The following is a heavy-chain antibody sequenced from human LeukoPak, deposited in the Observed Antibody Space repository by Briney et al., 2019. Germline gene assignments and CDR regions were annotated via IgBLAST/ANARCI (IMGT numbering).Heavy chain of an antibody. CDR1: GFTFSSYA. CDR3: ITGDYDFWSGFYSPNHYFDY. Sequence: GGSLRLSCAASGFTFSSYAMSWVRQAPGKGLEWVGRIKGKTAAGAPDYVASVKGRFTISRDDSKNTLFLQMNSLKTEDTAVYYCITGDYDFWSGFYSPNHYFDYWGQGTLVTVSS. J-gene: IGHJ4*02. CDR2: IKGKTAAGAP. V-gene: IGHV3-15*01. D-gene: IGHD3-3*01.